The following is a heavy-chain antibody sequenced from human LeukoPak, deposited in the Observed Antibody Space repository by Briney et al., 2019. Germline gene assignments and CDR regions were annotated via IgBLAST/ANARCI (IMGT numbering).Heavy chain of an antibody. J-gene: IGHJ5*02. CDR2: IYSSGDT. CDR3: ARDLERGVIGGFGP. CDR1: GGSLSNYF. V-gene: IGHV4-59*01. D-gene: IGHD3-10*01. Sequence: SETLSLTCGVSGGSLSNYFWSWIRQPPGKGLEWIGFIYSSGDTKYNSSLKSRVSVTADTSKNQISLTLRSVTAADTAVYYCARDLERGVIGGFGPWGQGTLVTVSS.